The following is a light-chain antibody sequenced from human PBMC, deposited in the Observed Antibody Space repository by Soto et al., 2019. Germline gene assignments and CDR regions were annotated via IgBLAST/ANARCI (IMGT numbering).Light chain of an antibody. V-gene: IGLV2-14*01. Sequence: QSALTQPASVSGSPGQSITISCTGTSSDVGGYNYVSWYQQHPGKAPKLMIYEVSNRLSGVSNRFSGSKSGNTASLTISVLQAEDEADYYCSSYTSSSTPWVFGGGTKVTVL. CDR3: SSYTSSSTPWV. CDR2: EVS. CDR1: SSDVGGYNY. J-gene: IGLJ3*02.